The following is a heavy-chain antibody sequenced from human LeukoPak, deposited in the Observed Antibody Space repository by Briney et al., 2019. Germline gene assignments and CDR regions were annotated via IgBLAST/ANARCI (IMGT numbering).Heavy chain of an antibody. J-gene: IGHJ6*03. CDR3: ARGRTTVITQRYYYYYMDV. CDR1: GFTFSSYW. V-gene: IGHV3-7*01. Sequence: PPGGSLRLSCAASGFTFSSYWMSWVRQAPGKGLEWVANINQDGSEKYYVDSVKGRFTISRDNAKNSLYLQMNSLRAEDTAVYYCARGRTTVITQRYYYYYMDVWGKGTTVTVSS. D-gene: IGHD4-17*01. CDR2: INQDGSEK.